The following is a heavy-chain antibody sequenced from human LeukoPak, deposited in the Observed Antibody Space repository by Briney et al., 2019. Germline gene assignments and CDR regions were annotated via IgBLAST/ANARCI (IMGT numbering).Heavy chain of an antibody. V-gene: IGHV3-23*01. CDR2: ISGSGGST. J-gene: IGHJ4*02. Sequence: GSLRLSCAASGFTFSSYAMSWVRQAPGKGLEWVSAISGSGGSTYYADSVKGRFTISRDNSKNTLYLQMNSLRAEDTAVYYCAKDSYLARPYYDSSGYYYDYWGQGTLVTVSS. CDR1: GFTFSSYA. D-gene: IGHD3-22*01. CDR3: AKDSYLARPYYDSSGYYYDY.